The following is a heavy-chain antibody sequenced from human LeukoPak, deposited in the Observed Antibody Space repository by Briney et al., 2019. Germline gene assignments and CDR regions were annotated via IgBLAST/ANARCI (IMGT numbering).Heavy chain of an antibody. J-gene: IGHJ4*02. CDR2: IIPIFGTA. CDR1: GGTFSSYA. V-gene: IGHV1-69*13. D-gene: IGHD3-10*01. Sequence: SVKVSCKASGGTFSSYAISWVRQAPGQGLEWMGGIIPIFGTANYAQKLQGRVTITADESTSTAYMELSSLRSEDTAVYYCARDRVVRGVITAFDYWGQGTLVTVSS. CDR3: ARDRVVRGVITAFDY.